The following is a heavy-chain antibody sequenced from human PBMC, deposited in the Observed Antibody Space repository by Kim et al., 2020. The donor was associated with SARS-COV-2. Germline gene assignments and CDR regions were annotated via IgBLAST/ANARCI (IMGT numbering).Heavy chain of an antibody. CDR3: ARAAGLGGYDCSHWGDYFDY. D-gene: IGHD5-12*01. Sequence: RFTISRDNAKNTLYLQMNSLRAEDTAVYYWARAAGLGGYDCSHWGDYFDYWGQGTLVTVSS. J-gene: IGHJ4*02. V-gene: IGHV3-74*01.